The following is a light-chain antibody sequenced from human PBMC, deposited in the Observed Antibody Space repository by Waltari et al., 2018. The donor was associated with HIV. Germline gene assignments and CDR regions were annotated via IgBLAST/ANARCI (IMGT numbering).Light chain of an antibody. CDR3: QVWQKPGRYV. V-gene: IGLV3-21*01. J-gene: IGLJ1*01. Sequence: LTQPGSVSVAPGQTASITCEGNNLGTLSIHWYRQTPGQAPILIIYYDNDRPSGLSGRFSGSKSGDTATLAISRVEAGDEGEYFCQVWQKPGRYVFGSGTKVTVL. CDR2: YDN. CDR1: NLGTLS.